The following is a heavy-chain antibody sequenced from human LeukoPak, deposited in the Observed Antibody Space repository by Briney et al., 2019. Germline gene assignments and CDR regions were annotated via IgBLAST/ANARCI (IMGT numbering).Heavy chain of an antibody. V-gene: IGHV3-30*18. D-gene: IGHD6-13*01. CDR3: AKAIAAAGLDY. J-gene: IGHJ4*02. CDR1: GFTFSSYG. CDR2: ISYDGSNK. Sequence: PGRSLRLSYAASGFTFSSYGMHWVRQAPGKGLEWVAVISYDGSNKYYADSVKGRFTISRDNSKNTLYLQMNSLRAEDTAVYYCAKAIAAAGLDYWGQGTLVTVSS.